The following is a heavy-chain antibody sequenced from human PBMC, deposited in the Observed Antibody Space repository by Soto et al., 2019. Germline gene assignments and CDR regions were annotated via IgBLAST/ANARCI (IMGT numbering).Heavy chain of an antibody. D-gene: IGHD1-26*01. CDR2: ISGSGDRT. J-gene: IGHJ6*02. CDR1: GFTFSSYA. CDR3: AGGRGRYFYYGMDV. V-gene: IGHV3-23*01. Sequence: EVQLLESGGGLVQPGGSLRLSCAASGFTFSSYAITWVRQAPGKGLEWVSVISGSGDRTYYADSVKGRFTMSRDNSKNTLYLQMNSLRAEDTAVYYCAGGRGRYFYYGMDVWGQGTTVTVSS.